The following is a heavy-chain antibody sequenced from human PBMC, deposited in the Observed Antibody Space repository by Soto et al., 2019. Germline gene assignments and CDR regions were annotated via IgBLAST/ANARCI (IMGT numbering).Heavy chain of an antibody. V-gene: IGHV4-31*03. CDR2: IYYSGST. Sequence: SETLSLTCTVSGGSISSGGYYWSWIRQHPGKGLEWIGYIYYSGSTYYNPSLKSRVTISVDTSKNQFSLKLSSVTAADTAVYYCARAHYYDSSSYDNWFDPWGQGTLVTVSS. D-gene: IGHD3-22*01. CDR1: GGSISSGGYY. CDR3: ARAHYYDSSSYDNWFDP. J-gene: IGHJ5*02.